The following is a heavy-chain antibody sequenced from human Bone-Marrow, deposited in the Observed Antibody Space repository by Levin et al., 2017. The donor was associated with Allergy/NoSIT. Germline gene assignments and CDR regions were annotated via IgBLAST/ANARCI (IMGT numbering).Heavy chain of an antibody. CDR1: GHTFTDFY. D-gene: IGHD4-23*01. Sequence: ASVKVSCKGSGHTFTDFYMHWVRQAPGQGLEWVGWINPNSGDTKYAQKFQGRGTMTRDTSISTAYMELSSLTSDDTAVYYCARGIEYGDKSGVDYWGQGTLVTVSS. J-gene: IGHJ4*02. V-gene: IGHV1-2*02. CDR2: INPNSGDT. CDR3: ARGIEYGDKSGVDY.